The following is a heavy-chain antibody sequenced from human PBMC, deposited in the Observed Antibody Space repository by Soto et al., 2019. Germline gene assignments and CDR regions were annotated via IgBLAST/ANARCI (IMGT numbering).Heavy chain of an antibody. CDR3: ANVESGYYDYSVGY. D-gene: IGHD3-16*01. V-gene: IGHV3-30*18. CDR2: ISCDATTT. Sequence: QVQLVESGGGVVQPGGSLRLSCAASGFSFSTYGLHWVRQAPGKGLEWVAVISCDATTTSYADSVKGRFTISRDNSKNTLYLPMNRLRTEDTAVYYCANVESGYYDYSVGYGSQGTLVSDST. J-gene: IGHJ4*02. CDR1: GFSFSTYG.